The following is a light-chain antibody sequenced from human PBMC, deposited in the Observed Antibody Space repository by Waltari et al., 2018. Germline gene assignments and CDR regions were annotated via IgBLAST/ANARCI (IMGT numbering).Light chain of an antibody. CDR1: QSLLYSSTNKNY. Sequence: DIVMTQSPDSLAVSLGERATINGKSSQSLLYSSTNKNYLAWYQQKPGQPPKLLVYWASTRESGVPDRFSGSGSGTDFTLTISSLQAEDVAVYYCQQYYTTLYTFGQGTKLEIK. J-gene: IGKJ2*01. CDR2: WAS. V-gene: IGKV4-1*01. CDR3: QQYYTTLYT.